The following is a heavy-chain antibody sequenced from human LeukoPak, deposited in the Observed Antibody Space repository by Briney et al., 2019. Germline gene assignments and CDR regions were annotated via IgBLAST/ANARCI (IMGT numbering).Heavy chain of an antibody. V-gene: IGHV4-34*01. D-gene: IGHD3-22*01. J-gene: IGHJ4*02. CDR2: IYYSGST. CDR1: GGSFSGYY. CDR3: ARAGYFYAGSGYYYFDF. Sequence: PSETLSLTCAVYGGSFSGYYWSWIRQPPGKGLESIGSIYYSGSTYYNPSLKSRVTISVDTSKNQFSLKLSSVTAADTAVYYCARAGYFYAGSGYYYFDFWGQGTLVTVSS.